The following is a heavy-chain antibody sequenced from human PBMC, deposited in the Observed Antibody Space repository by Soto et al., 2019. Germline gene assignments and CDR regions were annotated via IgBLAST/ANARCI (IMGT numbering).Heavy chain of an antibody. Sequence: QVQLQESGPGLVKPSETLSLTCTVSGGSFSSYYWSWIRQPPGRGLEWIGYIYYSGSTNYNPSLKSRVSISLDTSKNQFSLKLSSVTAADTAVYYCARDWGIAAASPSGYYYYGMDVWGQGTTVTVSS. CDR1: GGSFSSYY. J-gene: IGHJ6*02. CDR2: IYYSGST. CDR3: ARDWGIAAASPSGYYYYGMDV. V-gene: IGHV4-59*01. D-gene: IGHD6-13*01.